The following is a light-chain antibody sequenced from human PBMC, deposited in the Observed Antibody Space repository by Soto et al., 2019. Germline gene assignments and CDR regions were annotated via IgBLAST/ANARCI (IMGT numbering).Light chain of an antibody. Sequence: DIQMTQSPSTLPASIGDRVTITCRASQNIHHWLAWYQQKPGRAPKLLIYQASNLESGVPSRFSGSGSGTELTLTISSLQPDDFATYYCQQYESYPRTFGQGTKVELK. CDR1: QNIHHW. J-gene: IGKJ1*01. V-gene: IGKV1-5*03. CDR2: QAS. CDR3: QQYESYPRT.